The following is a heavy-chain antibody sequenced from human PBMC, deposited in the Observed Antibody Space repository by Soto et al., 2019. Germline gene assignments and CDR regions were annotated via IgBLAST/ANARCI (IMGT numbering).Heavy chain of an antibody. CDR2: INPSGGST. CDR3: ARHCPLIAADVKGRKNCFDP. Sequence: GASVKVSCKASGYTFTSYYMHWVRQAPGQGLEWMGIINPSGGSTSYAQKFQGRVTMTRDTSTSTVYMELSSLRSEDTAVYYCARHCPLIAADVKGRKNCFDPWGQGTLVTVSS. CDR1: GYTFTSYY. J-gene: IGHJ5*02. D-gene: IGHD6-13*01. V-gene: IGHV1-46*01.